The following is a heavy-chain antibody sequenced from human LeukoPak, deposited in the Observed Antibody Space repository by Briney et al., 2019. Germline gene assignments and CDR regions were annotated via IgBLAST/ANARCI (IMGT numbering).Heavy chain of an antibody. V-gene: IGHV3-33*01. CDR3: ARASARLYYYDSSGYWGYFDY. CDR1: GFTFSSYG. Sequence: GGSLRLSCAASGFTFSSYGMHWVRQVPGKGLEWVAVIWYDGSNKYYADSVKGRFTTSRDNSKNTLYLQMNSLRAEDTAVYYCARASARLYYYDSSGYWGYFDYWGQGTLVTVSS. D-gene: IGHD3-22*01. J-gene: IGHJ4*02. CDR2: IWYDGSNK.